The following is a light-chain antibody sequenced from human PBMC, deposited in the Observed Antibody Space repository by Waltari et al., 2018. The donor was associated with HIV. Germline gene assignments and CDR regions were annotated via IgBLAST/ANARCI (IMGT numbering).Light chain of an antibody. CDR2: DNN. V-gene: IGLV1-51*01. Sequence: QSVLTQPPSVSASPGQKVTITCSGSTSLIGNHFVSWYQQFPGTAPKLLIYDNNKRPSGIPDRFSGSRSGTSATLGITGLQTGDEAEYYCGTWDNSLSAWVFGGGTKVTVL. CDR3: GTWDNSLSAWV. J-gene: IGLJ3*02. CDR1: TSLIGNHF.